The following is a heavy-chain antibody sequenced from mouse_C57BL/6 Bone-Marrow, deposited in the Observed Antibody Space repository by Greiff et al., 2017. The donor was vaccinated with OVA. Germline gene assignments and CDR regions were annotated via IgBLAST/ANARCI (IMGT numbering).Heavy chain of an antibody. J-gene: IGHJ4*01. V-gene: IGHV1-55*01. CDR1: GYTFTSYW. CDR2: IYPGSGST. CDR3: ARVAYYGSVSCAMDY. D-gene: IGHD1-1*01. Sequence: QVQLQQPGAELVKPGASVKMSCKASGYTFTSYWITWVKQRPGQGLEWIGDIYPGSGSTNYNEKFKSKATLTVDTSSSTAYMQLSSLTSEDSAVYNCARVAYYGSVSCAMDYWGQGDSVTVSS.